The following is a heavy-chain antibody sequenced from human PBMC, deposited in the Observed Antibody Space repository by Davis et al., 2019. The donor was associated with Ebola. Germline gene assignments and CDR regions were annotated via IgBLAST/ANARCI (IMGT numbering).Heavy chain of an antibody. CDR1: GYTFTSYY. V-gene: IGHV1-46*01. D-gene: IGHD1-26*01. Sequence: ASVKVSCKASGYTFTSYYMHWVRQAPGQGLEWMGIINPSGGSTSYAQKFQGRVTITADESTSTAYMELSSLRSEDTAVYYCARDGGGSYPYYFDYWGQGTLVTVSS. CDR2: INPSGGST. J-gene: IGHJ4*02. CDR3: ARDGGGSYPYYFDY.